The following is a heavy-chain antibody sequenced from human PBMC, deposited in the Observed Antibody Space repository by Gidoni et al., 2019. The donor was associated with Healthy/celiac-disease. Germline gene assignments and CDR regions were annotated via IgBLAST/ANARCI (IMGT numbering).Heavy chain of an antibody. CDR1: GFPFRSYA. J-gene: IGHJ4*02. Sequence: QVQLVASGGGVVQPGRSLRLSCAASGFPFRSYAMHWVRQAPGKGLEWVAVRSYDGSNKYYADSVKGRFTISRDNSKNTLYLQMNSLRAENTAVYYCARCPHSSGDYTLLSWGQGTLVTVSS. CDR3: ARCPHSSGDYTLLS. CDR2: RSYDGSNK. V-gene: IGHV3-30-3*01. D-gene: IGHD3-22*01.